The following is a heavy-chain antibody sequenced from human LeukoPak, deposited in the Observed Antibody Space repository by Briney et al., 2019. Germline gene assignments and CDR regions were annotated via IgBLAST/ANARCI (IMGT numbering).Heavy chain of an antibody. D-gene: IGHD3-22*01. V-gene: IGHV4-38-2*02. Sequence: SETLSLTCTVSGYSISSGYYWGWIRQPPGKGLEWIGSIYYSGSTYYNPSLKSRVTISVDTSKNQFSLKLSSVTAADTAVYYCARVYYYDSSGYYLANYFDYWGQGTLVTVSS. CDR1: GYSISSGYY. CDR3: ARVYYYDSSGYYLANYFDY. J-gene: IGHJ4*02. CDR2: IYYSGST.